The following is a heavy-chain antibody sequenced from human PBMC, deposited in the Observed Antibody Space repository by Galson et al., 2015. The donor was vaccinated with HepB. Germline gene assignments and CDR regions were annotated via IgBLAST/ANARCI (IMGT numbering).Heavy chain of an antibody. CDR1: GGTFSSYA. D-gene: IGHD3-22*01. Sequence: SVKVSCKASGGTFSSYAISWVRQAPGQGLEWMGGIIPIFGTANYAQKFQGRVTITADESTSTAYMELSSLRSEDTAVYYCARGAGGDSSGYGDWFDPWGQGTLVTVSS. CDR3: ARGAGGDSSGYGDWFDP. V-gene: IGHV1-69*13. CDR2: IIPIFGTA. J-gene: IGHJ5*02.